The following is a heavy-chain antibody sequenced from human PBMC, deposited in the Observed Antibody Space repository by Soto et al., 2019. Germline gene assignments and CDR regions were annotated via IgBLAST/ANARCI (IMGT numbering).Heavy chain of an antibody. CDR1: GGSITNYY. V-gene: IGHV4-59*01. Sequence: QVQLQESGPGLVKPSETLSLTCTVPGGSITNYYWTWIRQLPGKRLEWIAHIHNSGNTNSNPSLKSRVTISMDTSKNQISLRLTSVTAADTAMYYCARLQYTVVSPIDLGGHGTMVTVSS. CDR2: IHNSGNT. D-gene: IGHD2-21*01. CDR3: ARLQYTVVSPIDL. J-gene: IGHJ3*01.